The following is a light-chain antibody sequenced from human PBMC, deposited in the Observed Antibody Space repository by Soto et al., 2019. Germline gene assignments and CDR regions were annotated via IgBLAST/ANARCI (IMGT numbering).Light chain of an antibody. CDR3: QQYNNWPLT. CDR1: QSVSTN. Sequence: EVVVTQSPATLSVSPGERVTLSCRASQSVSTNLAWYQQKPGQAPRHLISDASTRATDIPARFSGSGSGTEFTLTISSLQSEDLAVYYCQQYNNWPLTFGGGTKVEIK. CDR2: DAS. V-gene: IGKV3-15*01. J-gene: IGKJ4*01.